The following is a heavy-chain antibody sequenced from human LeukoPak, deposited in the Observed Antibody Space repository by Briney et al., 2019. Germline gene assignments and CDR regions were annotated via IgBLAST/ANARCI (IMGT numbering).Heavy chain of an antibody. J-gene: IGHJ4*02. Sequence: GGSLRLSCAASGFTFSSYVMSWVRQAPGKGLEWVSAISGSGGSTYYADSVTGRFTISRDNSKKTLYLQMNSLRVEDTGIYYCAKRSYNHHFDYWGQGTLVTVSS. D-gene: IGHD5-24*01. CDR2: ISGSGGST. CDR1: GFTFSSYV. V-gene: IGHV3-23*01. CDR3: AKRSYNHHFDY.